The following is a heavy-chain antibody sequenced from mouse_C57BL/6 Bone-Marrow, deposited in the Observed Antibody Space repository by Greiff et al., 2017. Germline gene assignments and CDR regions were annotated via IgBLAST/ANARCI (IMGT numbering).Heavy chain of an antibody. Sequence: QVQLQQPGAELVMPGASVKLSCKASGYTFTSYWMHWVKQRPGQGLEWIGEIDPSDSYTNYNQKFKGKSTLTVDKSSSTAYMQLSSLTSEDSAVXYCAREKSSPLEWYLEVGGTGTTVTVAS. J-gene: IGHJ1*03. CDR2: IDPSDSYT. D-gene: IGHD1-3*01. V-gene: IGHV1-69*01. CDR3: AREKSSPLEWYLEV. CDR1: GYTFTSYW.